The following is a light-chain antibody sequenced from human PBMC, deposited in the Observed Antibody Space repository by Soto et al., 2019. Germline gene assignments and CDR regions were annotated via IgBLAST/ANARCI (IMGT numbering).Light chain of an antibody. CDR1: QSISSW. J-gene: IGKJ1*01. CDR3: HQRQSWPRT. CDR2: DAS. Sequence: DIQMTQSPSTLSASVGDRVTITCRATQSISSWLAWYQQKPGKAPKLLIYDASSLESGVPSRFSGSGSGTEFTLTISDVQPEDFALYYCHQRQSWPRTFGKGTKVDIK. V-gene: IGKV1-5*01.